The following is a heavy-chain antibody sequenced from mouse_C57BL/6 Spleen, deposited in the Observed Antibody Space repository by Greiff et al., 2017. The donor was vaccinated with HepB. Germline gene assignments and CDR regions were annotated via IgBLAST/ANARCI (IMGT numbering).Heavy chain of an antibody. D-gene: IGHD2-5*01. V-gene: IGHV1-81*01. CDR2: IYPRSGNT. J-gene: IGHJ2*01. Sequence: QVQLKHSGAELARPGASVKLSCKASGYTFTSYGISWVKQRTGQGLEWIGEIYPRSGNTYYNEKFKGKATLTADKSSSTAYMELRSLTSEDSAVYFCATYSNYDYFDYWGQGTTLTVSS. CDR1: GYTFTSYG. CDR3: ATYSNYDYFDY.